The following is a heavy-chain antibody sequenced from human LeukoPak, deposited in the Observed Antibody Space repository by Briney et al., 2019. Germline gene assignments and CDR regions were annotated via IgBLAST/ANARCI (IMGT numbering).Heavy chain of an antibody. CDR1: GYTFTGYY. D-gene: IGHD3-10*01. CDR3: ARARDYYGSGSYRFYFDS. CDR2: INPNSGGS. V-gene: IGHV1-2*02. J-gene: IGHJ4*02. Sequence: ASLTVSCTASGYTFTGYYTNWVRQAPGQGLEWMGWINPNSGGSNYAQKFHGRVTMTRDTSISTVYMELSRLRSDDTAVYYCARARDYYGSGSYRFYFDSWGQGTLVTVSS.